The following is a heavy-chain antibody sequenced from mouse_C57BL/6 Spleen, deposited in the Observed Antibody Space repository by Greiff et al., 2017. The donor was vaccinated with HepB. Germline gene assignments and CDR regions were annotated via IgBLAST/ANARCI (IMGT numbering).Heavy chain of an antibody. CDR1: GFSFNTYA. CDR2: IRSKSNNYAT. V-gene: IGHV10-1*01. Sequence: EVQRVESGGGLVQPKGSLKLSCAASGFSFNTYAMNWVRQAPGKGLEWVARIRSKSNNYATYYADSVKDRFTISRDDSESMLYLQMNNLKTEDTAMYYCVRHSNYGWYFDVWGTGTTVTVSS. D-gene: IGHD2-5*01. CDR3: VRHSNYGWYFDV. J-gene: IGHJ1*03.